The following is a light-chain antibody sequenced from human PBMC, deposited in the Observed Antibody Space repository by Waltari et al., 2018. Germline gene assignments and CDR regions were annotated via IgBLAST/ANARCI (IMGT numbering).Light chain of an antibody. CDR1: QSISTS. J-gene: IGKJ2*03. CDR2: KTF. V-gene: IGKV1-5*03. CDR3: QQYSTSSMFS. Sequence: DIQLTQSPSTLSASVGDRVTITCRASQSISTSLAWFQQKPGNPPKLLIYKTFNLERGVPSRFGGRGSGTEFTLTITSLQPDDFATYYCQQYSTSSMFSFGQGTKLEIK.